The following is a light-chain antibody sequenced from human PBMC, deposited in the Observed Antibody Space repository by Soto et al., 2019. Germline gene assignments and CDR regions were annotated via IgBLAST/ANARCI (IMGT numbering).Light chain of an antibody. J-gene: IGKJ1*01. CDR3: QQYHSYSWT. CDR2: KAS. CDR1: QTISSW. Sequence: DIPMTQSPSTLSGSVGDRVTIPCRASQTISSWLAWYQQKPGKAPKLLIYKASTLKSGVPSRFSGSGSGTEFTLTISSLQPDDFATYYCQQYHSYSWTFGQGTKVDIK. V-gene: IGKV1-5*03.